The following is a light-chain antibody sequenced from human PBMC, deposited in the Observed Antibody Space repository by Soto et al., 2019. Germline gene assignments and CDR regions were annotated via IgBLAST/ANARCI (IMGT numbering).Light chain of an antibody. CDR1: SSDVGDYNY. J-gene: IGLJ2*01. CDR3: SSYTSSSFVV. CDR2: EVS. Sequence: QSALTQPASVSGSPGQSITISCTGTSSDVGDYNYVSWYQQHPGKAPKLMIYEVSNQPSGVSNRFSGSKSGNTASLTISGLQAEDEADYYCSSYTSSSFVVFGGGTQLTVL. V-gene: IGLV2-14*01.